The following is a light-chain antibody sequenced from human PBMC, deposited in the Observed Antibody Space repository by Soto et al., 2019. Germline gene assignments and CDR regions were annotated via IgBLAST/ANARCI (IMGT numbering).Light chain of an antibody. CDR1: QSISSW. Sequence: DIQMTQSPSTLSASVGDRVTITCRACQSISSWLAWYQQKPGKAPKLLIYDASSLESGVPSRFSGSGSGTEFTLTISSLQPDDFPTYYCQQYNSYGTFGQGTKVEIQ. V-gene: IGKV1-5*01. CDR3: QQYNSYGT. J-gene: IGKJ1*01. CDR2: DAS.